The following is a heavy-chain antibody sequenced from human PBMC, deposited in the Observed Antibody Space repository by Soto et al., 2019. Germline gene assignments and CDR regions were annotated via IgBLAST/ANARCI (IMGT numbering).Heavy chain of an antibody. J-gene: IGHJ4*02. CDR2: TYYRSKWYN. Sequence: SQTLSLTCAISGDSVSSNSAAWNWIRQSPSRGLEWLGRTYYRSKWYNDYAVSVKSRITINPDTSKNQFSLQLNSVTPEDTAVYYCARAGLLWFGELLNYFDYWGQGTLVTVSS. V-gene: IGHV6-1*01. CDR3: ARAGLLWFGELLNYFDY. D-gene: IGHD3-10*01. CDR1: GDSVSSNSAA.